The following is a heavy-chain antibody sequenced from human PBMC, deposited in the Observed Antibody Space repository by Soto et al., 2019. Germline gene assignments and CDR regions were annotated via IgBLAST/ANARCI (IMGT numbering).Heavy chain of an antibody. CDR3: ASSDTSWGYYYYGMDV. Sequence: QAQLVQSGAEVKKPGSSVKVSCKASGGTFSSYAISWVRQAPGQGLEWMGGIIPIFGTANYAQKFQGRVTITADKSTSTAYMELSSLRSEDTAVYYCASSDTSWGYYYYGMDVWGQGTTVTVSS. CDR2: IIPIFGTA. J-gene: IGHJ6*02. CDR1: GGTFSSYA. V-gene: IGHV1-69*06. D-gene: IGHD3-16*01.